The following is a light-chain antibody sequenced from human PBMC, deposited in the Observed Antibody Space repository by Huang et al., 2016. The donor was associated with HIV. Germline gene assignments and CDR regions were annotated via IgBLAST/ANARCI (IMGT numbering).Light chain of an antibody. CDR1: QSILYSSNNKNY. J-gene: IGKJ1*01. CDR2: WAS. CDR3: QQYYSTPRT. V-gene: IGKV4-1*01. Sequence: DIVMTQSPDSLAVSLGDRATINCKSSQSILYSSNNKNYLTWYQHKPGQPPKLLIYWASTRESGVPYRFSGSGSGTDFTLTISSLQAEDVAVYYCQQYYSTPRTFGQGTKVEI.